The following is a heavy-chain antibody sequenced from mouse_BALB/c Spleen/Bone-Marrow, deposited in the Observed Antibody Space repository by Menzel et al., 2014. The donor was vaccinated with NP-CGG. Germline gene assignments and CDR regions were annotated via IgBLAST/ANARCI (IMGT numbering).Heavy chain of an antibody. CDR3: ARGDGYFPYWYFDV. V-gene: IGHV3-6*02. CDR1: GYSITGGYY. J-gene: IGHJ1*01. D-gene: IGHD2-3*01. CDR2: IRYDGNN. Sequence: DVKLVESGPGLVKPSQSLSLTCSVTGYSITGGYYWNWIRQFPGNKLQWMGYIRYDGNNNYNPSLKDRISITRDTSKNQFFLKLNSVTTDDTATYYCARGDGYFPYWYFDVWGAGTAATVSS.